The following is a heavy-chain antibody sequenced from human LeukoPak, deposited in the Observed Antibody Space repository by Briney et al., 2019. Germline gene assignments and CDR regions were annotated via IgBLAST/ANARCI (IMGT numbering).Heavy chain of an antibody. CDR2: INSDGSST. Sequence: GGSLRLSCAASGFTFSSYWMHWVRQAPGKGLVWVSHINSDGSSTSYADSVKGRFTISRDNAKNTLYLQMNSLRAEDTAVYYCARDYGGNIPLEYWGQGTLVTVSS. V-gene: IGHV3-74*01. D-gene: IGHD4-23*01. CDR3: ARDYGGNIPLEY. J-gene: IGHJ4*02. CDR1: GFTFSSYW.